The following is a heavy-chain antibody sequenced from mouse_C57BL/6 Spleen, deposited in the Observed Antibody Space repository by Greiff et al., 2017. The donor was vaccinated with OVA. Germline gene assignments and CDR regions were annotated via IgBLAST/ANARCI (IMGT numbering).Heavy chain of an antibody. J-gene: IGHJ2*01. V-gene: IGHV1-22*01. D-gene: IGHD2-2*01. CDR3: ARGPIYYGYDGYFDY. CDR2: INPNNGGT. CDR1: GYTFTDYN. Sequence: EVKLVESGPELVKPGASVKMSCKASGYTFTDYNMHWVKQSHGKSLEWIGYINPNNGGTSYNQKFKGKATLTVNKSSSTAYMELRSLTSEDSAVYYCARGPIYYGYDGYFDYWGQGTTLTVSS.